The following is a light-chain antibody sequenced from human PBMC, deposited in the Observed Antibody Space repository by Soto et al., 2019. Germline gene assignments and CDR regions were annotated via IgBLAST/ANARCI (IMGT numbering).Light chain of an antibody. CDR1: SSDVGGHNY. CDR3: SSTAGNNNLV. CDR2: EVS. V-gene: IGLV2-8*01. J-gene: IGLJ3*02. Sequence: QSVLTQSPSASGSPGQSVTISCTGTSSDVGGHNYVSWYQHHPGKAPKLIIYEVSKRPSGVPDRFSGSKSGNTASLPVSGLQAEDGAVYYCSSTAGNNNLVFGGGTQLTVL.